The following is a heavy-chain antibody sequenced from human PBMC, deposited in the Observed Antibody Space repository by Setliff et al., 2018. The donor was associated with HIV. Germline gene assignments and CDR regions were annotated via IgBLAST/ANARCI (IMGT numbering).Heavy chain of an antibody. CDR3: ARDREYMDV. V-gene: IGHV1-18*01. CDR2: ISAYNGNT. CDR1: GYTFSSFG. Sequence: WASVKVSCKASGYTFSSFGISWVRQAPGQGLEWMGWISAYNGNTKSAQNLQGRVTMTTDTSTSTAHMELRSLRSDDTAVYYCARDREYMDVWGKGTTVTVSS. J-gene: IGHJ6*03.